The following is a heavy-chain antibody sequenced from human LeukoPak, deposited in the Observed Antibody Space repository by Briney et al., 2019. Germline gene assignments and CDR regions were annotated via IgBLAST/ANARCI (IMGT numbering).Heavy chain of an antibody. Sequence: GGSLRLSCAASGFTFSSYGMHWVRQAPGKGLEWVAVIWYDGSNKYYADSVKGRFTISRDNSKNTLYLQMNSLRAEDTAVYYCARDNSGSYHSPDCWGQGTLVTVSS. CDR3: ARDNSGSYHSPDC. V-gene: IGHV3-33*01. J-gene: IGHJ4*02. D-gene: IGHD1-26*01. CDR2: IWYDGSNK. CDR1: GFTFSSYG.